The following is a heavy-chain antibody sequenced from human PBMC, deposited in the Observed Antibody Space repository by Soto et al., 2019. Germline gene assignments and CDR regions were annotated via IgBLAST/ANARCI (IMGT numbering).Heavy chain of an antibody. CDR3: ARYRFRDTWSKFDY. J-gene: IGHJ4*02. CDR2: TSYSGST. D-gene: IGHD3-16*02. CDR1: GVSISSDAYY. V-gene: IGHV4-31*11. Sequence: SETLSLTCAVSGVSISSDAYYWSWIRQHPGKGLEWIGYTSYSGSTYYNPSLKSRVTMSVDTSKNQFSLKLTSVTAADTAVYYCARYRFRDTWSKFDYWGQGNLVTVSS.